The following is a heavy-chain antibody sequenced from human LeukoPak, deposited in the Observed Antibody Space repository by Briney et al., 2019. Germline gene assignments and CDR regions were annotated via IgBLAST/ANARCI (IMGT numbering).Heavy chain of an antibody. V-gene: IGHV3-74*01. J-gene: IGHJ4*02. CDR2: INSDGSST. Sequence: GGTLRLSCAASGFTFSSYWMYWVRQAPGKGLVWVSRINSDGSSTSYADSVKGRFTISRDNAKNTLHLQMNSLRAEDTAVYYCARGGYSSSWYPHPLYWGQGTLVTVSS. CDR3: ARGGYSSSWYPHPLY. CDR1: GFTFSSYW. D-gene: IGHD6-13*01.